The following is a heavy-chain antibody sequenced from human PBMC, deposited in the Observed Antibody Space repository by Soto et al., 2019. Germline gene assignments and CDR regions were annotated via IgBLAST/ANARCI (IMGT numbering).Heavy chain of an antibody. D-gene: IGHD1-1*01. CDR2: ISSSSSYI. V-gene: IGHV3-21*01. J-gene: IGHJ4*02. CDR3: ANWNDGGWYFDY. Sequence: EVQLVESGGGLVKPGGSLRLSCAASGFTFSSYSMNWVRQAPGKGLAWVSSISSSSSYIYYADSVKGRFTISRDNAKNSLYLQMNSLRAEDTAVYYCANWNDGGWYFDYWGQGTLVTVSS. CDR1: GFTFSSYS.